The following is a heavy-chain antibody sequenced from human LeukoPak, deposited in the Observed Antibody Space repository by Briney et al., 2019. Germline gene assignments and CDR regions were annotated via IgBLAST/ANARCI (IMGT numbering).Heavy chain of an antibody. CDR1: GFTFSDYY. D-gene: IGHD5-18*01. Sequence: PGGPLRLSCAASGFTFSDYYMSWIRQAPGKGLEWVSYISSSGSTIYCADSVKGRFTISRDNAKNSLYLQMNSLRAEDTAVYYCVRDTRTSYVDYWGQGTLVTVSS. J-gene: IGHJ4*02. V-gene: IGHV3-11*01. CDR3: VRDTRTSYVDY. CDR2: ISSSGSTI.